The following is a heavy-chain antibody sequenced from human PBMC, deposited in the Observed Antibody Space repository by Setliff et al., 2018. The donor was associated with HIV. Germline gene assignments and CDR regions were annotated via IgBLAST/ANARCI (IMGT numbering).Heavy chain of an antibody. CDR1: GYSFTNYW. CDR3: ARQPTDTSGYNNWFDS. CDR2: IYPGDSDT. D-gene: IGHD3-3*01. Sequence: GESLKISCKGSGYSFTNYWIGWVRQMPGRGLQWMGIIYPGDSDTRYSPSFEVQVTMSADKSINTAYLQWNSLKASDTAMYYCARQPTDTSGYNNWFDSWGQGTLVTVPQ. J-gene: IGHJ5*01. V-gene: IGHV5-51*01.